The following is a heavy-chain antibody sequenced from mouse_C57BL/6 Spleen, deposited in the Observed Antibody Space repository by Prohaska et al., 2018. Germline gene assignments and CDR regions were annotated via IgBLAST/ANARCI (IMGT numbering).Heavy chain of an antibody. D-gene: IGHD1-1*02. CDR2: INSDGSAI. CDR3: MRYGSYWYFDV. J-gene: IGHJ1*03. V-gene: IGHV11-2*01. Sequence: EVQLLETGGGLVQPGWSRGLSCEGSGFTFSGFWMSWVRQTPGKTLEWIGDINSDGSAINYAPSIKDRFTIFRDNDKSTLYLQMSNVRSEDTATYFCMRYGSYWYFDVWGTGTTVTVSS. CDR1: GFTFSGFW.